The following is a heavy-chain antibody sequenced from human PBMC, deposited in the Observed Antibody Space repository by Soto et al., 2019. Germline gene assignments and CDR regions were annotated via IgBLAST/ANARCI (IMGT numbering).Heavy chain of an antibody. D-gene: IGHD6-13*01. Sequence: SETLSLTCAVYGGSFSGYYWSWIRQPPGKGLEWIGEINHSGSTNYNPSLKSRVTISVDTSKNQFSLKLSSVTAADTAVYYCARVVSAAAARPIDYWGQGTLVTVSS. CDR1: GGSFSGYY. V-gene: IGHV4-34*01. CDR3: ARVVSAAAARPIDY. J-gene: IGHJ4*02. CDR2: INHSGST.